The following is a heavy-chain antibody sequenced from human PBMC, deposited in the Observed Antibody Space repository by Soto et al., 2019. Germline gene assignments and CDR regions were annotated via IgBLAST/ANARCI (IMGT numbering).Heavy chain of an antibody. CDR3: VREGGDLRGSGVFDY. D-gene: IGHD6-19*01. CDR2: ISRGGSSI. J-gene: IGHJ4*02. CDR1: GFTFSSYD. Sequence: LELVESGGGLVQPGGSLRLSCAASGFTFSSYDMNWVRQAPGRGLEWVSYISRGGSSIYYADSVKGRFTVSRDNANNSLSLQLNSLRREDTAVYYCVREGGDLRGSGVFDYWGQGTLVTVSS. V-gene: IGHV3-48*03.